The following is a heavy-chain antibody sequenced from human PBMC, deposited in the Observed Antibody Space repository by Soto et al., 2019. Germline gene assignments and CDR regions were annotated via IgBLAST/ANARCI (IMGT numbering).Heavy chain of an antibody. Sequence: PGGSLRLSCAASGFTFSDYYMSWIRQAPGKGLEWVSYISSSSSYTNYADSVKGRFTTSRDNAKNSLYLQMNSLRAEDTAVYYCARGRYYYGSGSSWDYGMDVWGQGTTVTVSS. CDR3: ARGRYYYGSGSSWDYGMDV. J-gene: IGHJ6*02. V-gene: IGHV3-11*05. CDR1: GFTFSDYY. D-gene: IGHD3-10*01. CDR2: ISSSSSYT.